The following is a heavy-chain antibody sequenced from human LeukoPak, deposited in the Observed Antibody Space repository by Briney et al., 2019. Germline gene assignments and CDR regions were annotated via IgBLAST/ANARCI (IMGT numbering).Heavy chain of an antibody. CDR1: GVTFSSYG. V-gene: IGHV3-30*18. CDR3: AKFPMIVVINYFDY. CDR2: ISYDGSNK. D-gene: IGHD3-22*01. J-gene: IGHJ4*02. Sequence: PGRSLRLSCAASGVTFSSYGMHWVRQAPGKGLEWVAVISYDGSNKYYADSVKGRFTISRDNSKNTLYLQMNSLRAEDTAVYYCAKFPMIVVINYFDYWGQGTLVTVSS.